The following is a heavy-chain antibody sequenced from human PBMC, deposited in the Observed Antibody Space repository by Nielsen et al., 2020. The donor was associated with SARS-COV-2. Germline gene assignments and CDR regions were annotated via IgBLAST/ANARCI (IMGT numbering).Heavy chain of an antibody. J-gene: IGHJ6*02. Sequence: GGSLRLSCAASGFTFSSYSMNWVRQAPGKGLEWVSSISSSSSYIYYADSVKGRFTISRDNAKNSLYLQMNSLRAEDTAVYYCARDRGADIVVVVAATPISPIYGMDVWGQGTTVTVSS. V-gene: IGHV3-21*01. CDR3: ARDRGADIVVVVAATPISPIYGMDV. D-gene: IGHD2-15*01. CDR1: GFTFSSYS. CDR2: ISSSSSYI.